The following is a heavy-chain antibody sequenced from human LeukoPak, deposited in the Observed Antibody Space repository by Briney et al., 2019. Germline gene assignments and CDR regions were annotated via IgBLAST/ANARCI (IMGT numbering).Heavy chain of an antibody. CDR3: ARDKYHYGSGSYYRLDY. V-gene: IGHV1-69*05. J-gene: IGHJ4*02. CDR1: GGTFSSYV. Sequence: SVKVSCKASGGTFSSYVISWVRQAPGQGLEWMGGIIPIFGTANYAQKFQGRVTITTDESTSTAYMELSSLRSEDTAVYYCARDKYHYGSGSYYRLDYWGQGTLVTVSS. D-gene: IGHD3-10*01. CDR2: IIPIFGTA.